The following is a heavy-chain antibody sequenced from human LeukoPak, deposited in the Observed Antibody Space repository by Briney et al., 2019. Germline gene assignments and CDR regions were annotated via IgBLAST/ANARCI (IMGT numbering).Heavy chain of an antibody. CDR1: GGSISSSSYY. D-gene: IGHD5-18*01. CDR3: ARLGTAMDKDWYFDL. J-gene: IGHJ2*01. CDR2: IYYSGST. V-gene: IGHV4-39*01. Sequence: PSETLSLTCTVSGGSISSSSYYWGWIRQPPGKGLEWIGSIYYSGSTYYNPSLKSRVTISVDTSKNQFSLKLSSVTAADTAVYYCARLGTAMDKDWYFDLWGRGTLVTVSS.